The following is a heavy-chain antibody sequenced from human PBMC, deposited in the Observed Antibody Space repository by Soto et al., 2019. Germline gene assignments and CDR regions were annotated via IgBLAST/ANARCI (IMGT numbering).Heavy chain of an antibody. CDR2: INAGNGNK. CDR1: GSTFTSYA. Sequence: VKVSCKASGSTFTSYAMHWVRQAPGQRLEWMGWINAGNGNKKYSQKFQGRVTITRDTSASTAYMELSSLRSEDTAVYYCARDGFFGVVIPFDYWGQGTLVTVSS. D-gene: IGHD3-3*01. CDR3: ARDGFFGVVIPFDY. V-gene: IGHV1-3*01. J-gene: IGHJ4*02.